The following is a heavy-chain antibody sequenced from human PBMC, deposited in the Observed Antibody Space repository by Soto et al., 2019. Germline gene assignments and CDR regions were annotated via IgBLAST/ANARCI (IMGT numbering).Heavy chain of an antibody. V-gene: IGHV1-2*04. CDR2: INPNSGGT. J-gene: IGHJ6*02. D-gene: IGHD3-9*01. CDR3: ARSPPLYYYDILTGYYFWAGNYYYYGLAV. Sequence: ASVKVSCKASGYTFTRNAIHWVRQAPGQRLEWMGWINPNSGGTNYAQKFQGWVTMTRDTSISTAYMELSRLRSDDTAVYYCARSPPLYYYDILTGYYFWAGNYYYYGLAVWGQGTTVTVSS. CDR1: GYTFTRNA.